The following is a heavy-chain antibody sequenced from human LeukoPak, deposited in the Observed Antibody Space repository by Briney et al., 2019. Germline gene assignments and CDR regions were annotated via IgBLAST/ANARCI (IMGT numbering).Heavy chain of an antibody. V-gene: IGHV4-61*08. CDR1: GGSISSGDHY. CDR3: AREGTVGAPHFDY. Sequence: KSSETLSLTCTVSGGSISSGDHYWSWIRQPPGKGLEWIGRIYYSGSTNYNPSLKSRVTISVDTSKNQFSLKLSSVTAADTAVYYCAREGTVGAPHFDYWGQGTLVTVSS. D-gene: IGHD1-26*01. CDR2: IYYSGST. J-gene: IGHJ4*02.